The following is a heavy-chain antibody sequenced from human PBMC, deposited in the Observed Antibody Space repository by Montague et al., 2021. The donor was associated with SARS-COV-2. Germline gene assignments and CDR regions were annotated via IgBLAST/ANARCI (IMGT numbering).Heavy chain of an antibody. CDR2: ITSNSRYI. J-gene: IGHJ4*02. CDR1: GFSFSTYP. D-gene: IGHD5-12*01. Sequence: SLRLSCAASGFSFSTYPMNWVRLAPGRGLEWVASITSNSRYIYYKDSLKGRFTVSRDNAKGSLFLQMDNLRADDTAVYYCARELDNGYDFAYWGQGTLVSVSS. V-gene: IGHV3-21*01. CDR3: ARELDNGYDFAY.